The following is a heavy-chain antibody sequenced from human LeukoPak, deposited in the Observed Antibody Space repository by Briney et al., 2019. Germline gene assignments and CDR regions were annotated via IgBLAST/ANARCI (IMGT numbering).Heavy chain of an antibody. V-gene: IGHV4-59*01. J-gene: IGHJ4*02. CDR2: VYYGGST. CDR1: GGYISTYY. Sequence: SETLSLTCSVSGGYISTYYWSWIRQPPGRGLEWIGYVYYGGSTNYNPSLKSRVTMSVDTSKNQFSLQLRSVTPADTAVYYCTRDKGPSADRTAFDFWGQGTLVTVSS. CDR3: TRDKGPSADRTAFDF. D-gene: IGHD2-2*01.